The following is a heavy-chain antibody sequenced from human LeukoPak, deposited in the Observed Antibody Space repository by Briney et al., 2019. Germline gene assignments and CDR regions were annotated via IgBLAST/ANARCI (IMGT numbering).Heavy chain of an antibody. CDR2: IIPIFGIA. Sequence: SVKVSCKASGGTFSSYAICWVRQAPGQGLEWMGRIIPIFGIANYAQKFQGRVTITADKSTSTAYMELSSLRSEDTAVYYCARAFAKTGKYYFDYWGQGTLVTVSS. CDR1: GGTFSSYA. D-gene: IGHD1-14*01. J-gene: IGHJ4*02. CDR3: ARAFAKTGKYYFDY. V-gene: IGHV1-69*04.